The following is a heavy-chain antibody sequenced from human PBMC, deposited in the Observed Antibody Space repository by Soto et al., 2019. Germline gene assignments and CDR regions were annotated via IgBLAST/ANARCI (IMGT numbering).Heavy chain of an antibody. CDR2: LNAGNGNT. J-gene: IGHJ4*02. Sequence: GXSVEVSCKASGYTFPNYAMHWVRQAPGQRFEWMGWLNAGNGNTKYSQKFQGTVTITRDTSASKAYMELTSLRSEDTAVYYCAREDDSSGWYGYWGQGTLVTVSS. CDR1: GYTFPNYA. CDR3: AREDDSSGWYGY. D-gene: IGHD6-19*01. V-gene: IGHV1-3*01.